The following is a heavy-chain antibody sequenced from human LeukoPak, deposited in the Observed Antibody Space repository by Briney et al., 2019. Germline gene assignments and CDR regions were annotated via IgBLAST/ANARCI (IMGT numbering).Heavy chain of an antibody. CDR2: IYHSGST. Sequence: SETPSLTCTVSGGAISSSSHYWGWIRQPPGKGLEWIGSIYHSGSTVYNPSLKSRVAISVDTSRNQFSLKLNSVTASDTAVYYCARNTTVTDWYFDLWGRGTLVTVSS. CDR3: ARNTTVTDWYFDL. V-gene: IGHV4-39*01. CDR1: GGAISSSSHY. J-gene: IGHJ2*01. D-gene: IGHD4-17*01.